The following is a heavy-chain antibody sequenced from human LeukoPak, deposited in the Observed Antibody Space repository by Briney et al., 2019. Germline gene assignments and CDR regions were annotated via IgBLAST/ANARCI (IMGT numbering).Heavy chain of an antibody. D-gene: IGHD1-1*01. Sequence: GGSLRLSCAASGFTFDDYTMHWVRQTPGKGLEWVSFITWDGGSTYYADSVKARFTISRDNSKNSLYLQMNSLRTEDTALYYCTKPRNDDEKAFDIWGQGTMVTVSS. V-gene: IGHV3-43*01. CDR1: GFTFDDYT. CDR2: ITWDGGST. CDR3: TKPRNDDEKAFDI. J-gene: IGHJ3*02.